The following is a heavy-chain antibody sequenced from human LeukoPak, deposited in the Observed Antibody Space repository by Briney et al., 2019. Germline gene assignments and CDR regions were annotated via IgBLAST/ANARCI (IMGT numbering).Heavy chain of an antibody. CDR2: IYYSGST. CDR3: ARRILTGYPKYDWYFDL. D-gene: IGHD3-9*01. V-gene: IGHV4-59*01. J-gene: IGHJ2*01. CDR1: GGSISSYY. Sequence: SETLSLTCTVSGGSISSYYWSWIRQPPGKGLEWIGYIYYSGSTNYNPSLKSRVTISVDTSKNQFSLKLSSVTAADTAVYYCARRILTGYPKYDWYFDLWGRGTLVTASS.